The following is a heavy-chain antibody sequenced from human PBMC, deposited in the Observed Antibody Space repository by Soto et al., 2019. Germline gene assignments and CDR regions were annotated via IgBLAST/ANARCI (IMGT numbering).Heavy chain of an antibody. V-gene: IGHV3-48*03. CDR2: ISSSGSTI. J-gene: IGHJ4*02. CDR1: GFTFSSYE. D-gene: IGHD2-15*01. Sequence: GGSLRLSCAASGFTFSSYEMNWVRQAPGKGLEWVSYISSSGSTIYYADSVKGRFTISRDNAKNSLYLQMNSLRAEDTAVYYCASDPTARYCSGGSCYGVSYWGQGTLVTVSS. CDR3: ASDPTARYCSGGSCYGVSY.